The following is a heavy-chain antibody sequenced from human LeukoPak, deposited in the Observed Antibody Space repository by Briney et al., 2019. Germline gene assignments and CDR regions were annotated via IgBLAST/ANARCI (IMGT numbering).Heavy chain of an antibody. D-gene: IGHD7-27*01. CDR2: INHSGRT. CDR1: GGSFSGYY. CDR3: ARAPSGEVESATRGDYFDY. J-gene: IGHJ4*02. V-gene: IGHV4-34*01. Sequence: PSETLSLTCAVYGGSFSGYYWSWIRQPPGKGLEWIGEINHSGRTNFNPSLKSRVTISVDTSKNQFSPKMTSLTAADTAVYHCARAPSGEVESATRGDYFDYWGQGTLVTVPS.